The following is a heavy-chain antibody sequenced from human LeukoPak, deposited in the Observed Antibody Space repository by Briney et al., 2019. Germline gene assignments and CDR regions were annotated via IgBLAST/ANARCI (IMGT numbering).Heavy chain of an antibody. CDR2: IRYSGRT. CDR3: ARIPDVSGWPFDY. Sequence: PETLPLTCTASDGSINSDFWTWIRQPPGKGLEWIGYIRYSGRTSYNPSLKSRVTISIDTSKNLFSLKLRSVTTADTAIYYCARIPDVSGWPFDYWGQGTLVTVSS. D-gene: IGHD6-19*01. V-gene: IGHV4-59*01. J-gene: IGHJ4*02. CDR1: DGSINSDF.